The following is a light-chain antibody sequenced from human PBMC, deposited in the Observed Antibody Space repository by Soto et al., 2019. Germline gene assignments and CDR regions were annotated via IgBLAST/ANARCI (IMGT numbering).Light chain of an antibody. CDR3: QQYHTYWT. CDR2: DAS. J-gene: IGKJ1*01. CDR1: QGISSW. Sequence: DLQMTQSPSSVSASVGDRVTITCRASQGISSWLAWYQQKPEKAPKLVIYDASSLQSGVPSRFSGSGSGTDFTLTISSLQPEDFATYYCQQYHTYWTFGQGTKVEIK. V-gene: IGKV1D-16*01.